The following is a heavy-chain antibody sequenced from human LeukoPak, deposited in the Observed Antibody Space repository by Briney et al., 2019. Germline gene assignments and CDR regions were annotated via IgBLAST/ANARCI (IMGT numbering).Heavy chain of an antibody. D-gene: IGHD5-12*01. CDR1: GYTFTSYD. V-gene: IGHV1-8*02. CDR3: ARGDIVATIMGYYYYYMDV. J-gene: IGHJ6*03. Sequence: ASVKVSCKASGYTFTSYDINWVRQATGQGLEWMGWMNPNSGNTGYAQKFQGRVTITRNTSISTAYMELSSLRSEDTAVYHCARGDIVATIMGYYYYYMDVWGKGTTVTVSS. CDR2: MNPNSGNT.